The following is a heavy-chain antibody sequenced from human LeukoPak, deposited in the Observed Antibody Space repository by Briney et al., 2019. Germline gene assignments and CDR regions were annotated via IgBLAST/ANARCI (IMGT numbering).Heavy chain of an antibody. Sequence: HPGGSLRLSCVVSGFTVSNNYMKWVRQAPGKGLEWVSAISGSGGSTYYADSVKGRFTISRDNSKNTLYLQMNSLRAEDTAVYYCAKDFLFQRFGELLSPYYFDYWGQGTLVTVSS. D-gene: IGHD3-10*01. CDR2: ISGSGGST. CDR3: AKDFLFQRFGELLSPYYFDY. CDR1: GFTVSNNY. J-gene: IGHJ4*02. V-gene: IGHV3-23*01.